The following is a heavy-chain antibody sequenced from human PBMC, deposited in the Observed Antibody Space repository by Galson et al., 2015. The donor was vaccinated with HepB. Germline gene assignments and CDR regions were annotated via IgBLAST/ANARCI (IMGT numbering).Heavy chain of an antibody. CDR1: GGSISTYY. CDR3: ARGGYSLDF. Sequence: SLTCTVSGGSISTYYWSWIRQTPGKGPEWIGYIYYTGTTNYNPSLESRVTISVDTSRNIFALRLTSVTATDTAVYYCARGGYSLDFWSRGTLVTVSS. D-gene: IGHD1-26*01. V-gene: IGHV4-59*01. CDR2: IYYTGTT. J-gene: IGHJ4*02.